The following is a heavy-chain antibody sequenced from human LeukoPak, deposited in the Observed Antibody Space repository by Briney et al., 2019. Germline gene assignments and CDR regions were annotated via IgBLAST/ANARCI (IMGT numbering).Heavy chain of an antibody. CDR3: ARGGSGYDFSWFGP. CDR1: GYTFTGYY. J-gene: IGHJ5*02. V-gene: IGHV1-2*02. D-gene: IGHD5-12*01. CDR2: INPNSGGT. Sequence: ASVKVSCKASGYTFTGYYMHWVRQAPGQGLEWMGWINPNSGGTNYAQKFQGRVTMTRDTSISTAYMELSTLISDDTAVYYCARGGSGYDFSWFGPWGQGTLVTVSS.